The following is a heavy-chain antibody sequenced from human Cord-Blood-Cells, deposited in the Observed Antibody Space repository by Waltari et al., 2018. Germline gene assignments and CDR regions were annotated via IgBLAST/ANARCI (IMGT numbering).Heavy chain of an antibody. CDR3: ARGPRRGSGAYYYYGMDV. V-gene: IGHV1-69*12. J-gene: IGHJ6*02. Sequence: QVQLVQSGAEVKKPGSSVKVSCKASGGTFSSYAISWVRQAPGQGLEWMGGIIPIFGTANYAQKFQGRVTITADESTSTAYMELSSLRSEDTAVYYCARGPRRGSGAYYYYGMDVWGQGTTVTVSS. CDR1: GGTFSSYA. D-gene: IGHD3-10*01. CDR2: IIPIFGTA.